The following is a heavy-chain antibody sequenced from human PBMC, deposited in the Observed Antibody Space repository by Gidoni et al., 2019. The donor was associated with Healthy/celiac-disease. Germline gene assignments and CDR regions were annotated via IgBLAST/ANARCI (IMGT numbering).Heavy chain of an antibody. CDR2: INSDGSST. D-gene: IGHD3-22*01. J-gene: IGHJ4*02. CDR3: ARDWSSGYYPPHYFDY. Sequence: EVQLVESGGGLVQPGGSLRLSCAASGFTFSSYWMHWVRQAPGTGLVWVSRINSDGSSTSYADSVKGRFTISRDNAKNTLYLQMNSLRAEDTAVYYCARDWSSGYYPPHYFDYWGQGTLVTVSS. V-gene: IGHV3-74*01. CDR1: GFTFSSYW.